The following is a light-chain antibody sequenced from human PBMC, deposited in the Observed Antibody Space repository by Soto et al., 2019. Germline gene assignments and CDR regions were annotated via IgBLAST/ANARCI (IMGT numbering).Light chain of an antibody. V-gene: IGLV4-69*01. CDR3: QTWGSGIVV. Sequence: QPVLTQSPSASASLGASVKLTCTLSSGHSNYAIAWHQQQSEKGPRYLMNLNSDGSHSKGDGIPDRFSGSSFGAERYLTISSLQSEDEADYYCQTWGSGIVVFGGGTKLPS. CDR1: SGHSNYA. CDR2: LNSDGSH. J-gene: IGLJ2*01.